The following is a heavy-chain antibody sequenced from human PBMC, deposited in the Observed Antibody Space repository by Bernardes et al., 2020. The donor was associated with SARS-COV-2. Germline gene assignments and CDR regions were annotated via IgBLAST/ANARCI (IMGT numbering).Heavy chain of an antibody. V-gene: IGHV3-23*01. J-gene: IGHJ4*02. CDR1: GFTFSSYA. Sequence: SLRLSCAASGFTFSSYAMNWVRQAPGKGLEWVSTIRHSGGSTYYADSVKGRFTISSDISKNTLYLQMNILRAEDTAVYYCAKAAWFGELLSPFDDWGQGTLVTVSS. CDR3: AKAAWFGELLSPFDD. CDR2: IRHSGGST. D-gene: IGHD3-10*01.